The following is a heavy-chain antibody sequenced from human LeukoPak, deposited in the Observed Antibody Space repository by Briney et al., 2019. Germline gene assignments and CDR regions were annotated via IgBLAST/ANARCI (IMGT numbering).Heavy chain of an antibody. Sequence: GGSLRLSCAASGFTFSSYEMNWVRQAPGKGLEWVSYISSSGSTIYYADSVKGRFTISRDNAKNSLYLQMNSLRAEDTAVYYCARSRYCSGGSCYSPGGWFDPWGQGTLVTVSS. CDR2: ISSSGSTI. CDR1: GFTFSSYE. V-gene: IGHV3-48*03. J-gene: IGHJ5*02. CDR3: ARSRYCSGGSCYSPGGWFDP. D-gene: IGHD2-15*01.